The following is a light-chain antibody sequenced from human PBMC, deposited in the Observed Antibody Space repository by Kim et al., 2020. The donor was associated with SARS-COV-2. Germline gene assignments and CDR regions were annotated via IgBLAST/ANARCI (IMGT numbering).Light chain of an antibody. Sequence: ATIGDRVTITCRASQSISRHFNWYQKRPGEAPKRLIYGASNLQSGVPSRFSGSGSGTDFTLTISSLQPEDFATYYCQQSYSSPPTFGQGTKVDIK. CDR1: QSISRH. CDR3: QQSYSSPPT. V-gene: IGKV1-39*01. CDR2: GAS. J-gene: IGKJ1*01.